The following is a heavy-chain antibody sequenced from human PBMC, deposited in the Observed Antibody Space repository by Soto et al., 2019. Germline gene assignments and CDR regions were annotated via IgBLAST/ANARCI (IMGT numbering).Heavy chain of an antibody. Sequence: ASVKVSCKASEYTFTRYYIHWVRQAPGQGLEWMGVMNPSGGSTTSAQKFQRRVTMTRDTPASTAYMELSSLRSEDTAVYYCARVSTIAAADYFDYWGQGTLVTVSS. D-gene: IGHD6-13*01. CDR2: MNPSGGST. J-gene: IGHJ4*02. CDR3: ARVSTIAAADYFDY. V-gene: IGHV1-46*01. CDR1: EYTFTRYY.